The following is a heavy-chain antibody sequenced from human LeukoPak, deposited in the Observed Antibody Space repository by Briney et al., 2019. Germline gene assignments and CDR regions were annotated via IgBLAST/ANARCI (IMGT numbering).Heavy chain of an antibody. Sequence: TGGSLRLSCAASGFTFSSYAMSWVRQAPGKGLEWVSAISGSGGSTYYADSVKGRFTISRDNSKNTLYLQMNSLRAEDTAVYYCAKGTAAATNRYFDYWGQGTLVTVSS. CDR2: ISGSGGST. D-gene: IGHD6-13*01. CDR3: AKGTAAATNRYFDY. V-gene: IGHV3-23*01. J-gene: IGHJ4*02. CDR1: GFTFSSYA.